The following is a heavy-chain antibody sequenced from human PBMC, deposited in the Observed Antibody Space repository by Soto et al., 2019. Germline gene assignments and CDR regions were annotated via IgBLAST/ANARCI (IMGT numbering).Heavy chain of an antibody. J-gene: IGHJ4*02. CDR2: ISYDGSNK. Sequence: QVQLVESRGGLVQPGRSLRLSCAASGFTFRRYAMHWVRQAPGKGLEWVAVISYDGSNKYYADSVKGRFTISRDNSKNMLYLQMDSLRPEDTAVYYCARENYGDIYFDYWGQGTLVSVSS. CDR1: GFTFRRYA. V-gene: IGHV3-30-3*01. CDR3: ARENYGDIYFDY. D-gene: IGHD4-17*01.